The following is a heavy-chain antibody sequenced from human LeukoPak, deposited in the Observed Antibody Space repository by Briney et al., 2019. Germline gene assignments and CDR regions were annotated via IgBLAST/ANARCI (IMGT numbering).Heavy chain of an antibody. V-gene: IGHV4-34*01. CDR1: GGSFTSYY. Sequence: SETLSLTCGVHGGSFTSYYWYWIRQPPGKGLEWSGEINHSRNTTYNPSLKGRVGMSIDTSKNQFSLKLSSVTAADTAAYYCASRYCTNGVCTHEYWGRGTLVIVSS. CDR2: INHSRNT. D-gene: IGHD2-8*01. J-gene: IGHJ4*02. CDR3: ASRYCTNGVCTHEY.